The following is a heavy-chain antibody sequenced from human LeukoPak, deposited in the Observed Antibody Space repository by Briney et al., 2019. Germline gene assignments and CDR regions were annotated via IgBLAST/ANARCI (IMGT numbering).Heavy chain of an antibody. J-gene: IGHJ5*02. Sequence: SETLSLTSTVSGGSVRSHSWNWIRQSPGKGLEWIGSINYFGTTTYNPSLKSRVALSVDTSKNQFSLKLTSVTAADTAVYYCARDIDGDTDGRASYWFAPWGQGTLVTVSS. D-gene: IGHD1-1*01. CDR2: INYFGTT. CDR1: GGSVRSHS. V-gene: IGHV4-59*02. CDR3: ARDIDGDTDGRASYWFAP.